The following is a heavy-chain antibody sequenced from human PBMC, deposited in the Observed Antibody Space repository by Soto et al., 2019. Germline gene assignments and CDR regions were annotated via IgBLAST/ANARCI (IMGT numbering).Heavy chain of an antibody. CDR2: ISYDGSNK. V-gene: IGHV3-30*03. Sequence: HVQLVESGGAVVQPGRSLRLSCAASGFTFSSYDMHWVRQAPGKGLEWVAVISYDGSNKYYADSVKGRFTISRDNSKNTLYLQMNSLRTEDTAVYYCATKIVDATSDYWGQGTLVTVSS. CDR3: ATKIVDATSDY. CDR1: GFTFSSYD. J-gene: IGHJ4*02. D-gene: IGHD2-15*01.